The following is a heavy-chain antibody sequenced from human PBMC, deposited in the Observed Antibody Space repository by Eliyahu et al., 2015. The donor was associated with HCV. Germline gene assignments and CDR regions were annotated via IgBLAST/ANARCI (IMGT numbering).Heavy chain of an antibody. CDR3: VKGHSDYCSGGSCYFDF. CDR1: GFTFXTYA. D-gene: IGHD2-15*01. Sequence: EVQLLESGGGLVQPGGSLRLSCTASGFTFXTYAMNWVRQAPGKGLEWVSTISGSDGSTFYADSVKGRFTISRDNSKNTLYVQVSSLRADDTAIYYCVKGHSDYCSGGSCYFDFWGQGILVTVSS. CDR2: ISGSDGST. J-gene: IGHJ4*02. V-gene: IGHV3-23*01.